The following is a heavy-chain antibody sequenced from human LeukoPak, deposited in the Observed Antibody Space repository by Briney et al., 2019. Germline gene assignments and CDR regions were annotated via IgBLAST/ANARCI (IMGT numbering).Heavy chain of an antibody. Sequence: ASVKVSCKASGYTFTGYYMHWVRQAPGQGLEWMGWINPNSGGTNHAQKFQGRVTMTRDTSISTAYMELSRLRSDDTAVYYCARFGSNWGFRYFDLWGRGTLVTVSS. CDR2: INPNSGGT. CDR3: ARFGSNWGFRYFDL. V-gene: IGHV1-2*02. J-gene: IGHJ2*01. D-gene: IGHD7-27*01. CDR1: GYTFTGYY.